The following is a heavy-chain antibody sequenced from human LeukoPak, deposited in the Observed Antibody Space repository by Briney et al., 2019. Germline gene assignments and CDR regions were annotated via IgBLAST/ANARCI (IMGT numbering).Heavy chain of an antibody. CDR3: ASGIMFGTTGTTHPKKYYYYGMDV. D-gene: IGHD1-1*01. Sequence: SVTLSFNCAGGGFTCYAINWRRHRPGQGLGWEGVIIPNFSTANYAHKFQGRGTITADNTTSTAYMVLRSLRSEDTAVYYCASGIMFGTTGTTHPKKYYYYGMDVWGKGTTVTVSS. CDR1: GGGFTCYA. V-gene: IGHV1-69*06. J-gene: IGHJ6*04. CDR2: IIPNFSTA.